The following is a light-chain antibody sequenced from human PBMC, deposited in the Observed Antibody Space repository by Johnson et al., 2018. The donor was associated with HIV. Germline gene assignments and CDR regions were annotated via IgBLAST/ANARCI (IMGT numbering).Light chain of an antibody. CDR1: SSNIGNNL. CDR2: ANN. Sequence: QSVLTQPPSVSAPPGQKVTISCSGSSSNIGNNLASWYQQLPGTAPKLLIYANNKRPSGIPDRFSGSKYGTSATLGITGLQTGDEADYYCGTWDNGLSAYVFGTGTKVTVL. J-gene: IGLJ1*01. CDR3: GTWDNGLSAYV. V-gene: IGLV1-51*02.